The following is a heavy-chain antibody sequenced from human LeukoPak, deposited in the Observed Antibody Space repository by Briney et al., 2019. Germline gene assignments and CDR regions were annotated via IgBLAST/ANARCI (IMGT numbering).Heavy chain of an antibody. J-gene: IGHJ4*02. V-gene: IGHV4-61*05. CDR3: ARGLAGSYRY. Sequence: SETLSLTCTVSGGSISSSSYYWGWIRQPPGKGLEWIGYIYYSGSTNYNPSLKSRVTISVDTSKNQFSLKLSSVTAADTAVYYCARGLAGSYRYWGQGTLVTVSS. CDR1: GGSISSSSYY. CDR2: IYYSGST. D-gene: IGHD3-16*02.